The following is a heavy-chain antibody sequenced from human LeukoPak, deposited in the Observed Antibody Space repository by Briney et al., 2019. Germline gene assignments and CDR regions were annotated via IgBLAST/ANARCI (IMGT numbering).Heavy chain of an antibody. V-gene: IGHV3-23*01. J-gene: IGHJ4*02. CDR3: ARLSRYYDILTGYSQPYYFDY. CDR1: GFTFSSYA. Sequence: GGSLRLSCAASGFTFSSYAMSWVRQAPGKGLEWVSAISGSGGSTYHADSVKGRFTISRDNSKNTLYLQMNSLRAEDTAVYYCARLSRYYDILTGYSQPYYFDYWGQGTLVTVSS. CDR2: ISGSGGST. D-gene: IGHD3-9*01.